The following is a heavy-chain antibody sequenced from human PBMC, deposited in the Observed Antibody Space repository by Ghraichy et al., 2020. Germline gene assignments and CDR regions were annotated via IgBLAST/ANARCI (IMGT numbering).Heavy chain of an antibody. CDR1: GGSISSYY. D-gene: IGHD1-26*01. CDR2: IYYSGST. Sequence: SETLSLTCTVSGGSISSYYWSWIRQPPGKGLEWIGYIYYSGSTNYNPSLKSRVTISVDTSKNQFSLKLSSVTAADTAVYYCAGVVVGAPNTFDYWGQGTLVTVS. J-gene: IGHJ4*02. CDR3: AGVVVGAPNTFDY. V-gene: IGHV4-59*01.